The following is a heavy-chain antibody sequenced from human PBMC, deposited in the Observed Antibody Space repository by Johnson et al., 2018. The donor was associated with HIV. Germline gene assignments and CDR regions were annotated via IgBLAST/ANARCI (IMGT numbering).Heavy chain of an antibody. J-gene: IGHJ3*02. CDR3: ARGMSSGPWAGGDAFDI. Sequence: VQLVESGGGLVQPGGSLRLSCAASGFTFSSYWMSWVRQAPGKGREWVPGKGREWVANIEQAGGEKYYVASVKGRFTISRDNAKNSLYLQMNSLSAEDTAVYYCARGMSSGPWAGGDAFDIWVQGTMVTVSS. D-gene: IGHD3-22*01. CDR1: GFTFSSYW. CDR2: IEQAGGEK. V-gene: IGHV3-7*01.